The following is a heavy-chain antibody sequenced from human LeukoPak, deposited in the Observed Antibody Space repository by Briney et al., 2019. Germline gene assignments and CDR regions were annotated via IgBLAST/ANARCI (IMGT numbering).Heavy chain of an antibody. CDR1: GFTFSSYS. J-gene: IGHJ4*02. V-gene: IGHV3-48*04. CDR3: ARASSGYYSFDY. Sequence: PGGSLRLSCAASGFTFSSYSMNWVRQAPGKGLEWVSYISSSGSTIYYADSVKGRFTISRDNAKNSLYLQMNSLRAEDTAVYYCARASSGYYSFDYWGQGTLVTVSS. D-gene: IGHD3-22*01. CDR2: ISSSGSTI.